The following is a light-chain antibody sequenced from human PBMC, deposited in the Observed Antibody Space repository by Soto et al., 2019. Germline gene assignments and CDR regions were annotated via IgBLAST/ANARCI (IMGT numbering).Light chain of an antibody. J-gene: IGLJ2*01. V-gene: IGLV1-44*01. CDR2: RNN. Sequence: QPVLTQPPSASGTPGLRVTISCSGSSSNIGANGVNWYQQLPGTAPKLLISRNNQRPSGVPDRFSGSQAGTSASLAISGLQSEDEADYFCAAWDDNLNGVIFGGGTKLTVL. CDR3: AAWDDNLNGVI. CDR1: SSNIGANG.